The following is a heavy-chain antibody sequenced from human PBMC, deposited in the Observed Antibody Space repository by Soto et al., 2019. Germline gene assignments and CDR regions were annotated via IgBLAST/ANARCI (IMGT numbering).Heavy chain of an antibody. CDR2: IYYSGRT. Sequence: SETLSLTCTVSGGSISSDGYYWSWIRPHPGKGLEWIGYIYYSGRTYYNPSIKSRVTISVDTSKTEFSLKLSSVTAADTAVYYCARASLVGRNNDSDLWGRGTLVTVSS. CDR1: GGSISSDGYY. D-gene: IGHD2-21*02. V-gene: IGHV4-31*03. CDR3: ARASLVGRNNDSDL. J-gene: IGHJ2*01.